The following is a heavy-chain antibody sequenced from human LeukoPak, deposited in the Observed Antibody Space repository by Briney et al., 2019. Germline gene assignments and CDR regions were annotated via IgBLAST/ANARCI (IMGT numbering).Heavy chain of an antibody. V-gene: IGHV3-48*01. CDR1: GFTFTIFG. J-gene: IGHJ4*02. CDR2: IDARSGIT. D-gene: IGHD3-10*01. Sequence: GGSLRLSCAASGFTFTIFGLNWVRQAPGKGPEWVSYIDARSGITYYADSVQGRFTISRDNAKGSVFLQMNSLRADDTAVYYCARGYYGSGRGYFDYWGQGTLVTVSS. CDR3: ARGYYGSGRGYFDY.